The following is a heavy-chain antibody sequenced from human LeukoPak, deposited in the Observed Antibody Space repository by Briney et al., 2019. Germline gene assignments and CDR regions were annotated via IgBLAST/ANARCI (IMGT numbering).Heavy chain of an antibody. D-gene: IGHD4/OR15-4a*01. Sequence: ETLSLTCTVSGGSVSSNSMSWVRQAPGKGLEWVSFIYSDNTHYSDSVKGRFTISRDNSKNTLYLQMNSLRAEDTAVYYCARRAGAYSHPYDYWGQGTLVTVSS. J-gene: IGHJ4*02. CDR2: IYSDNT. CDR1: GGSVSSNS. V-gene: IGHV3-53*01. CDR3: ARRAGAYSHPYDY.